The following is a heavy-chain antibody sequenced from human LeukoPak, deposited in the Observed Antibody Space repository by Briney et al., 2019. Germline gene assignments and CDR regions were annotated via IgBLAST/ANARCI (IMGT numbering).Heavy chain of an antibody. D-gene: IGHD3-9*01. J-gene: IGHJ4*02. CDR3: ARDREPLSPDILTGYYETDY. Sequence: ASVKVSCKASGYTFTGYYMHWVRQAPGQGLEWMGWINPNSGGTNYARKFQGRVTMTRDTSISTAYMELSRLRSDDTAVYYCARDREPLSPDILTGYYETDYWGQGTLVTVSS. CDR2: INPNSGGT. CDR1: GYTFTGYY. V-gene: IGHV1-2*02.